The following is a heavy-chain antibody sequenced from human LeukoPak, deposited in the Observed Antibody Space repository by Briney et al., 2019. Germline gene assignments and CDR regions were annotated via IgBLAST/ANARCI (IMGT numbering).Heavy chain of an antibody. CDR2: IRFDGNNK. Sequence: QTGGSLRLSCAASGFTFSSYGMHWVRQAPGKGLEWVAFIRFDGNNKYYADSVKGRFTISRDNSKNTLYLQMNSLRPEDTALYYCAKLVPSAPDSGSYSGYWGQGTLVTVSS. V-gene: IGHV3-30*02. CDR3: AKLVPSAPDSGSYSGY. J-gene: IGHJ4*02. D-gene: IGHD1-26*01. CDR1: GFTFSSYG.